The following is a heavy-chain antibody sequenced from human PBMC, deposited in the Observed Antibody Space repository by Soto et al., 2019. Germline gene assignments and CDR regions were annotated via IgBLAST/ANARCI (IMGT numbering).Heavy chain of an antibody. CDR3: ARLWGGSVDY. Sequence: QVQLQESGPGLVKPSETLSLTCTVSGGSISSYYWSWIRQPPGKGLEWIGYIYYSGITNYNPSLKFLLPLSVATSKTHFPLKLRSVTATDTALYYSARLWGGSVDYWGQGTLVTVSS. V-gene: IGHV4-59*08. CDR2: IYYSGIT. CDR1: GGSISSYY. J-gene: IGHJ4*02. D-gene: IGHD3-16*01.